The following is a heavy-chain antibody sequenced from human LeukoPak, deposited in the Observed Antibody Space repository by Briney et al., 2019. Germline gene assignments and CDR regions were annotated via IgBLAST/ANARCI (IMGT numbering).Heavy chain of an antibody. D-gene: IGHD1/OR15-1a*01. CDR2: FTGRAGNF. CDR1: GFTFTSQA. CDR3: AAGGGNTFNP. V-gene: IGHV3-23*01. Sequence: GGSLRLSCAASGFTFTSQALSWVRQAPGKGLEWVSSFTGRAGNFYYVDSVKGGFALSRDTSKETIYLQMNSLRADDTAIYYCAAGGGNTFNPWGQGTLVTVSS. J-gene: IGHJ5*02.